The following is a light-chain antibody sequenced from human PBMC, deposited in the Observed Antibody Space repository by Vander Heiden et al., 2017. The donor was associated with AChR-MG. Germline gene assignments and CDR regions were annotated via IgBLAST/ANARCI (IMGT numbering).Light chain of an antibody. Sequence: SALPQPPSASGSPGHSVTISCTGTSSNVGAYNFVSWYQQDPGKATKLLIYEVDKRPSGVPDRFSASKSGDTASLTVSGLRAEDEADYYCRSYAGNNNVVFGGGTKLTVL. CDR3: RSYAGNNNVV. V-gene: IGLV2-8*01. CDR2: EVD. J-gene: IGLJ2*01. CDR1: SSNVGAYNF.